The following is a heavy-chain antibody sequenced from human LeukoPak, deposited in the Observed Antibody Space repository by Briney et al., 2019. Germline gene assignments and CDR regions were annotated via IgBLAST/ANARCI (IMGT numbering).Heavy chain of an antibody. V-gene: IGHV4-59*01. CDR2: IYYSGST. CDR1: DGSISSYY. CDR3: ARDLVGHFDY. D-gene: IGHD2-15*01. J-gene: IGHJ4*02. Sequence: SETLSLTCTVSDGSISSYYWSWIRQPPGKGLEWIGYIYYSGSTNYNPSLKSRVTISVDTSKNQFSLKLSSVAAADTAVYYCARDLVGHFDYWGQGTLVTVSS.